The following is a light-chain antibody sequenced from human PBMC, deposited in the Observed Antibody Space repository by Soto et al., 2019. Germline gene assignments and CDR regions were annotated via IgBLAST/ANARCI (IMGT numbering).Light chain of an antibody. V-gene: IGKV1-8*01. CDR2: AAS. Sequence: AIRMTQSPSSFSASTGDRVTITCRASQGISSYLAWYQQKPGKAPKLLIYAASTLQSGVPSRFSGSGSGTDFTLTISCLQSEDFATYYCQQYCSYPPTFGQGTKVDIK. CDR1: QGISSY. J-gene: IGKJ1*01. CDR3: QQYCSYPPT.